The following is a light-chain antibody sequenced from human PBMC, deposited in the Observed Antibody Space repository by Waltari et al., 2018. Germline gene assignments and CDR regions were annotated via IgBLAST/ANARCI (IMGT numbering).Light chain of an antibody. J-gene: IGLJ2*01. V-gene: IGLV1-40*01. Sequence: QSVLTQPPSVSGAPGQRVTISCTGGSSNIGAGYDVHWYQQLPGTAPKLLIDGNNNRPSGVPDRFSGSKSGTSASLAITGLQAEDEADYFCQSYDISLSGVFGGGTKLTVL. CDR1: SSNIGAGYD. CDR3: QSYDISLSGV. CDR2: GNN.